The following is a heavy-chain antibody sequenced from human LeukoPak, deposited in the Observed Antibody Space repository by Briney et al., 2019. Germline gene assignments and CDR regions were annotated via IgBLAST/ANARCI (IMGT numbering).Heavy chain of an antibody. J-gene: IGHJ4*02. D-gene: IGHD6-19*01. Sequence: SETLSLTCTVSGYSISSGYYWGWIRQPPGKGLEWIGSIYHSGSTYYNPSLKSRVTISVDTSKNQFSLKLSSVTAADTAVYYCARARAVAGYDYWGQGTLVTVSS. CDR2: IYHSGST. CDR1: GYSISSGYY. CDR3: ARARAVAGYDY. V-gene: IGHV4-38-2*02.